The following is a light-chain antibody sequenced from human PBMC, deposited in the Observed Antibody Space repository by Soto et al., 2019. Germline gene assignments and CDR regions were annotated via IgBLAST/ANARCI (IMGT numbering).Light chain of an antibody. Sequence: EIVMTQSPATLSVSPGERATLSCRASQSVSSNLAWYQQRPGQAPSLLIYGASTRATGIPARFSGSGSGTEFPLNSRSLQSEDFAVYYCQQYNNWPPWTFGQGTKVEIK. J-gene: IGKJ1*01. CDR1: QSVSSN. CDR3: QQYNNWPPWT. CDR2: GAS. V-gene: IGKV3-15*01.